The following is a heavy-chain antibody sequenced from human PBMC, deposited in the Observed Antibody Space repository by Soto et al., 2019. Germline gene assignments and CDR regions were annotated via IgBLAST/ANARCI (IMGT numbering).Heavy chain of an antibody. Sequence: QVQLVESGGGLVKPGGSLRLSCAASGFTFSDYYMSWIRQAPGKGLEWVSYISSSSSYTNYADSVKGRFTISRDNAKNSLYLQMNSLRAEDTAVYYCARADTIGRGVIADGGQGTLVTVSS. CDR1: GFTFSDYY. V-gene: IGHV3-11*06. J-gene: IGHJ4*02. CDR3: ARADTIGRGVIAD. D-gene: IGHD3-10*01. CDR2: ISSSSSYT.